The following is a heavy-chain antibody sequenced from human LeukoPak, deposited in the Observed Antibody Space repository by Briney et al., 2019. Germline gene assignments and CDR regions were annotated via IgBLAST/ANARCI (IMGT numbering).Heavy chain of an antibody. Sequence: ASVKVSCKASGYTFTSYDINWARQATGQGLEWMGWMNPNSGNTGYAQKFQGRVTMTRNTSISTAYMELSSLRSEDTAVYYCARGTRQWLVLGYWGQGTLVTVSS. CDR3: ARGTRQWLVLGY. J-gene: IGHJ4*02. D-gene: IGHD6-19*01. CDR2: MNPNSGNT. V-gene: IGHV1-8*01. CDR1: GYTFTSYD.